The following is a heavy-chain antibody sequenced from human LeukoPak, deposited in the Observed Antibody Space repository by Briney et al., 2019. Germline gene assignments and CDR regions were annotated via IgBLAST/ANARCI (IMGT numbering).Heavy chain of an antibody. CDR3: AAAGAVAGMVFDP. CDR1: GFTFTSSA. Sequence: SVKVSCKASGFTFTSSAMQWVRQARGQRLEWIGWIVVGSGNTNYAQKFQERVTITRDMSTSTAYMELSSLGSEDTAVYYCAAAGAVAGMVFDPWGQGTLVTVSS. D-gene: IGHD6-19*01. J-gene: IGHJ5*02. CDR2: IVVGSGNT. V-gene: IGHV1-58*02.